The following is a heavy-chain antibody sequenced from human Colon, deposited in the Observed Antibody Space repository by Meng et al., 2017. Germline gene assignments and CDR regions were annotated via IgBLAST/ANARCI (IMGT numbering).Heavy chain of an antibody. CDR1: GYSFSDCY. CDR2: IVPNSGDT. J-gene: IGHJ4*02. D-gene: IGHD2-15*01. Sequence: QGKRVQSGAKGKKPGASVKVSCKASGYSFSDCYIHWVRQAPGQGLEWMGWIVPNSGDTNYAQKFQGRVTMTRDTSISTTYMELIRLTSDDTAVYYCARSTPSLDYWGQGTLVTV. V-gene: IGHV1-2*02. CDR3: ARSTPSLDY.